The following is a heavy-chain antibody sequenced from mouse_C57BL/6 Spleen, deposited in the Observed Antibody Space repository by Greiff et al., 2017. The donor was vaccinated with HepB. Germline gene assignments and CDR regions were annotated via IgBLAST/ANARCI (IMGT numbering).Heavy chain of an antibody. CDR3: ARGGPNYSNAWFAY. CDR2: INPSTGGT. D-gene: IGHD2-5*01. V-gene: IGHV1-42*01. CDR1: GYSFTGYY. J-gene: IGHJ3*01. Sequence: EVQLQQSGPELVKPGASVKISCKASGYSFTGYYMNWVKQSPEKSLEWIGEINPSTGGTTYNQKFKAKATLTVDKSSSTAYMQLKSLTSEDSAVYYCARGGPNYSNAWFAYWGQGTLVTVSA.